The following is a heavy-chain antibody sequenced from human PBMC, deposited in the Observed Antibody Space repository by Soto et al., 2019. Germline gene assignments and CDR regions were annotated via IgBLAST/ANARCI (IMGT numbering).Heavy chain of an antibody. CDR3: ARAQLLRYFDWPLSGIDY. CDR2: INAGNGNT. Sequence: ASVKLSCKDSGYTFTSYAMHWVRQAPRQRLEWMGWINAGNGNTKYSQKFQGRVTITRDTSASTAYMELSSLRSEDTAVYYCARAQLLRYFDWPLSGIDYWGQGTLVTVSS. D-gene: IGHD3-9*01. V-gene: IGHV1-3*01. J-gene: IGHJ4*02. CDR1: GYTFTSYA.